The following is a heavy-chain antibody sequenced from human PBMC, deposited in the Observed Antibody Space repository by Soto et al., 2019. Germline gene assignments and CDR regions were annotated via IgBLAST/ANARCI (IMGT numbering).Heavy chain of an antibody. CDR3: AKGLTDFWSGYYFSEFDY. D-gene: IGHD3-3*01. CDR2: ISGSGGSA. Sequence: EVQLLESGGGLVQPGGSLRLSCAASGFTFSSYAVSWVRQAPGMGPEWVSAISGSGGSAYYAESVKGRFTISRDNSKNTLYLQMSSLRVEDTAVYYCAKGLTDFWSGYYFSEFDYWGQGTLVTVSS. V-gene: IGHV3-23*01. J-gene: IGHJ4*02. CDR1: GFTFSSYA.